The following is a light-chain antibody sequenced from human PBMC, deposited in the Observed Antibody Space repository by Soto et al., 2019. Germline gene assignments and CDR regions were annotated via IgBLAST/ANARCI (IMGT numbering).Light chain of an antibody. CDR2: GNN. V-gene: IGLV1-40*01. Sequence: QSVLTQPPSVSGAPGQRVTISCTGSSSNIGAGYDVHWYQQVPGTAPKLLIYGNNNRPSGVPDRFSGSKSGTSASLAITGLQADDEADYYCQSYDSSLSGSVVFGGGTKLTV. J-gene: IGLJ2*01. CDR3: QSYDSSLSGSVV. CDR1: SSNIGAGYD.